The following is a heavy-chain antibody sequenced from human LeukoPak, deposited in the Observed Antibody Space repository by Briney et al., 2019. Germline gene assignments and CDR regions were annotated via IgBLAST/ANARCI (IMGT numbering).Heavy chain of an antibody. J-gene: IGHJ4*02. V-gene: IGHV1-46*01. CDR3: SRDYWKNSGYDS. CDR1: EYTFTSYY. D-gene: IGHD5-12*01. Sequence: ASVKVSCKASEYTFTSYYMHWVRQAPGQGLEWMGIINPSGGSTSYAQKFQGRVTMTRDTSTSTVYMELSSLRSEDTAVYYCSRDYWKNSGYDSWGQGTLVTVSS. CDR2: INPSGGST.